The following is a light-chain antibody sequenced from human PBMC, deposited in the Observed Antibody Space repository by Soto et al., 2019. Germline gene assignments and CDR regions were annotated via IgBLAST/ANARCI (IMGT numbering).Light chain of an antibody. CDR1: QGISNY. V-gene: IGKV1-9*01. Sequence: DIQLTQSPSFLSTSVGDRVTITCRASQGISNYLAWYQQKPGKAPKLLIYAASTLQSGVPSRFSGSGSGAEFTLTISSLQPEDFATYYCEQLNTYPRIPFGQGTRLEIK. J-gene: IGKJ5*01. CDR3: EQLNTYPRIP. CDR2: AAS.